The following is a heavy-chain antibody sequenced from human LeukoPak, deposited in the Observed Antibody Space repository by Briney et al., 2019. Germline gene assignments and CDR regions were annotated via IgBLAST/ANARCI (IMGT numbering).Heavy chain of an antibody. J-gene: IGHJ5*02. V-gene: IGHV4-39*01. Sequence: SETLSLTCTVSGGSISSSSYYWSWIRQPPGKGLEWIGSINNGGNKYYTPSLKSRVIISVDTSKNQFSLKLSSVTAADTAVYYCARHLLYHYDSGTYYKLASHWFDPWGQGTLVTVSS. CDR2: INNGGNK. D-gene: IGHD3-10*01. CDR1: GGSISSSSYY. CDR3: ARHLLYHYDSGTYYKLASHWFDP.